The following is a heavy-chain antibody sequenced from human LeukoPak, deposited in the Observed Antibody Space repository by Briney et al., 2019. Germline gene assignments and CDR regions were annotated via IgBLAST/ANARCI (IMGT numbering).Heavy chain of an antibody. CDR1: GGTLSSYA. J-gene: IGHJ2*01. Sequence: ASVKVSCKASGGTLSSYAISWVRQAPGQGLEWMGGIIPIFGTANYAQKFQGRVTITADESTSTAYMELSSLRSEDTAVYYRARDTYYYDSDWYFDLWGRGTLVTVSS. CDR3: ARDTYYYDSDWYFDL. D-gene: IGHD3-22*01. V-gene: IGHV1-69*13. CDR2: IIPIFGTA.